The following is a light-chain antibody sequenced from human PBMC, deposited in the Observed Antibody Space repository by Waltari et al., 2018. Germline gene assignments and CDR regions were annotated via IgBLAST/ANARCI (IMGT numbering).Light chain of an antibody. CDR3: SSYTTSSTVI. J-gene: IGLJ2*01. Sequence: QSALIQPPSVSGSPGQSVAIYCTGTSSDIGSYNFVSWYQQFPGTAPKLLIYEVTHRPSGVPDRFSGSKSGYTASLAISGLQPEDEADYYCSSYTTSSTVIFGGGTKLTVL. V-gene: IGLV2-18*02. CDR2: EVT. CDR1: SSDIGSYNF.